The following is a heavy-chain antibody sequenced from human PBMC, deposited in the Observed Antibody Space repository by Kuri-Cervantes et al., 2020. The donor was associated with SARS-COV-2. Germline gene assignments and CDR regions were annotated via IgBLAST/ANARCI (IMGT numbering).Heavy chain of an antibody. Sequence: GGSLRLSCAASGFTVSSYAMHWVRQAPGKGLEWVALISYDGSNKFYADSVKGRFTISRDNSRNTLYLQMNSLRADDTAVYYCAREATYCSGGSCYYNWFDPWGQGTLVTVSS. V-gene: IGHV3-30*03. CDR1: GFTVSSYA. J-gene: IGHJ5*02. CDR2: ISYDGSNK. CDR3: AREATYCSGGSCYYNWFDP. D-gene: IGHD2-15*01.